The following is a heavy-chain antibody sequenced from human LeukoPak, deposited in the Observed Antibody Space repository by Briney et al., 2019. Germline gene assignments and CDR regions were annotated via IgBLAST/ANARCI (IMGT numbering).Heavy chain of an antibody. CDR2: IYYSGST. CDR3: AREQKGAFDI. Sequence: SETLSLTCTVSGGSISSYYWSWIRQPPGKGLEWIGYIYYSGSTNYNPSLKSRVTISVDTSKNQFSLKLSSVTAADTAVHYCAREQKGAFDIWGQGTMVTVSS. J-gene: IGHJ3*02. V-gene: IGHV4-59*01. CDR1: GGSISSYY.